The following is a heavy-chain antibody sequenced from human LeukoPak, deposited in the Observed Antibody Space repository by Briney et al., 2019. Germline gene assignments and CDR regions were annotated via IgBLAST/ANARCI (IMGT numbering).Heavy chain of an antibody. J-gene: IGHJ2*01. CDR3: ARVEVVTGLEECFDL. CDR2: ISSSSSYI. CDR1: GFTFSSYS. D-gene: IGHD3-16*01. Sequence: PGGSLRLSCAASGFTFSSYSMNWVRQAPGKGLEWVSSISSSSSYIYYADSVKGRFTISRDNAKNSLYLQMNSLRAEDTAVYYCARVEVVTGLEECFDLWGRGTLVTVSS. V-gene: IGHV3-21*01.